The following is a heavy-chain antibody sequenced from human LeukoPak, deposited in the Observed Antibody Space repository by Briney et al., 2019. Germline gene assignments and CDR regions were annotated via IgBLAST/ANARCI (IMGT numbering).Heavy chain of an antibody. V-gene: IGHV1-24*01. D-gene: IGHD4-17*01. CDR1: GYTLTELS. CDR3: ARARDMSYGDFPLGS. CDR2: FDPEDGET. Sequence: ASVKVSCKVSGYTLTELSMHWVRQAPGKGLEWMGGFDPEDGETIYAQKFQGRVTMTEDTSTDTAYMEVSSLRSDDTAVYYCARARDMSYGDFPLGSWGQGTLVTVSS. J-gene: IGHJ4*02.